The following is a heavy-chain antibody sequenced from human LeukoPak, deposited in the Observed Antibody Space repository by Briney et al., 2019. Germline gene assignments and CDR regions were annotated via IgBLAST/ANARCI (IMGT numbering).Heavy chain of an antibody. CDR3: AKDLALGD. CDR2: ISYDGSNK. J-gene: IGHJ4*02. CDR1: GFTFSGYG. D-gene: IGHD1-26*01. Sequence: QPGGSLRLSCAASGFTFSGYGMHWVRQAPGKGLEWVAVISYDGSNKYYADSVKGRFTISRDNSKNTLYLQMNSLRAEDTAVYYCAKDLALGDWGQGTLVTVSS. V-gene: IGHV3-30*18.